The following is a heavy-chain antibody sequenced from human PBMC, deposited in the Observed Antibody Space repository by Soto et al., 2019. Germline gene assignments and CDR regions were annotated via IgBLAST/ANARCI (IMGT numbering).Heavy chain of an antibody. CDR1: GFTFSSYS. CDR2: ISGSGSTI. CDR3: TRSAYMDA. D-gene: IGHD2-2*01. V-gene: IGHV3-48*01. Sequence: GGSLRLSCAASGFTFSSYSMNWVRQAPGKGLEWVSYISGSGSTIYYADSVKGRFTISRDNAKNSLYLQMNSLRAEDTAVYYATRSAYMDAWGKGTTVTVSS. J-gene: IGHJ6*03.